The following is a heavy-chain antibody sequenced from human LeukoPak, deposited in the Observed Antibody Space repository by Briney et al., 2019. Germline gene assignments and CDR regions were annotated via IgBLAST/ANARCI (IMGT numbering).Heavy chain of an antibody. CDR1: GGSFSGYY. J-gene: IGHJ5*02. Sequence: ASETLSLTCAVYGGSFSGYYWSWIRQSPGKGLEWIGEINHSGSTNYNPSLKSRVTISVDTSKNQFSLKLSSVTAADTAVYYCASSTIFGVVANWFDPWGQGTLVTVSS. CDR3: ASSTIFGVVANWFDP. CDR2: INHSGST. V-gene: IGHV4-34*01. D-gene: IGHD3-3*01.